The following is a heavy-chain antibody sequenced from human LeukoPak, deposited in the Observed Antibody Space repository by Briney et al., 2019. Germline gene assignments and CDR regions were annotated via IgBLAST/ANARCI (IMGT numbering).Heavy chain of an antibody. V-gene: IGHV3-11*06. Sequence: GRFTISRDNAKNSLYLQMNSLRAEDTAVYYCARDRAPLTTMGYFDYWGQGTLVTVSS. CDR3: ARDRAPLTTMGYFDY. D-gene: IGHD4/OR15-4a*01. J-gene: IGHJ4*02.